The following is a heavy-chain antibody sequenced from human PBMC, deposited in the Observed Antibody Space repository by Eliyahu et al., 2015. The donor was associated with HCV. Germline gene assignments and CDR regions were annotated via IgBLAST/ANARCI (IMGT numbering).Heavy chain of an antibody. CDR3: ARVLPGVVVPAGPNWFDP. CDR2: ISAYNGNT. V-gene: IGHV1-18*01. J-gene: IGHJ5*02. Sequence: QVQLVQSGAEVKKPGASVKVSCKASGYTLXTSYGISWVRQAPGQGLEWMGWISAYNGNTNYAQKLQGRVTMTTDTSTSTAYMELRSLRSDDTAVYYCARVLPGVVVPAGPNWFDPWGQGTLVTVSS. CDR1: GYTLXTSYG. D-gene: IGHD2-2*01.